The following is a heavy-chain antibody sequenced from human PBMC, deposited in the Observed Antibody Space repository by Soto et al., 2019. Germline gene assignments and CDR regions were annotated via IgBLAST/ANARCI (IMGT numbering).Heavy chain of an antibody. CDR2: INPYNGNT. D-gene: IGHD3-16*01. Sequence: QVQLVQSGAEVKKPGASVKVSCTASGYTFTSYGNSWVRQAHGQGLEWMGWINPYNGNTNYAQKLQVRATMTTDTSTSTAYMELRSAGSDDTAVYYCARDWVGVDYWGQGTLVTVSS. CDR3: ARDWVGVDY. CDR1: GYTFTSYG. V-gene: IGHV1-18*01. J-gene: IGHJ4*02.